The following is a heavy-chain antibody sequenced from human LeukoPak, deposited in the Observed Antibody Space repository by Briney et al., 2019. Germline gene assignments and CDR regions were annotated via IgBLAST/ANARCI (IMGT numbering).Heavy chain of an antibody. Sequence: GGSLRLSCAASRFTFSSYSMNWVRQAPGKGLEWVSSISSSSSYIYYADSVKGRFTISRDNAKNSLYLQMNSLRAEDTAVYYCAREGYSYGSALDYWGQGTLVTVSS. V-gene: IGHV3-21*01. CDR1: RFTFSSYS. D-gene: IGHD5-18*01. CDR3: AREGYSYGSALDY. CDR2: ISSSSSYI. J-gene: IGHJ4*02.